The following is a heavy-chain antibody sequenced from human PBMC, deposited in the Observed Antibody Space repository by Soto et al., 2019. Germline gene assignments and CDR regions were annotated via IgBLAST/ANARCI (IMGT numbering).Heavy chain of an antibody. J-gene: IGHJ4*02. CDR3: ARDQSGSYLDY. Sequence: ASVKVSCKASGYTFTGYYMHWVRQAPGQGLEWMGWINPNSGGTNYEQKFQGWVTMTRDTSISTAYMELSRLRSDDTAVYYCARDQSGSYLDYWGQGTLVTVSS. CDR1: GYTFTGYY. V-gene: IGHV1-2*04. D-gene: IGHD1-26*01. CDR2: INPNSGGT.